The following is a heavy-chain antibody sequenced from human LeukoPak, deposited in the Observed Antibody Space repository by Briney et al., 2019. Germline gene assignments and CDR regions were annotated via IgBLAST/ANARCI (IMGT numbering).Heavy chain of an antibody. D-gene: IGHD3-3*01. CDR2: ISYDGSNK. CDR1: GFTFSSYG. V-gene: IGHV3-30*18. CDR3: AKDSSPPNPYYDFWSGYYLIL. J-gene: IGHJ4*02. Sequence: PGGSLRLSCAASGFTFSSYGMHWVRQAPGKGLEWVAVISYDGSNKYYADSVKGRFTISRDNSKNTLYLQMNSLRAEDTAVYYCAKDSSPPNPYYDFWSGYYLILWGQGTLVTVSS.